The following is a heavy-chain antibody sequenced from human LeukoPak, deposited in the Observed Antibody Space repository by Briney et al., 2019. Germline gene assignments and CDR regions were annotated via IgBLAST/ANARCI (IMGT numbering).Heavy chain of an antibody. J-gene: IGHJ4*02. Sequence: PGGSLRLSCEDSGFTFRSYEMNWVRQAPGKGLEWIAYLSSSGSAFSYADSVKGRFTIARDNAKNSVYLEMNSLRADDTAVYYCARLTVVGAHGNDFWGQGTLVTVSS. D-gene: IGHD1-26*01. CDR2: LSSSGSAF. CDR3: ARLTVVGAHGNDF. CDR1: GFTFRSYE. V-gene: IGHV3-48*03.